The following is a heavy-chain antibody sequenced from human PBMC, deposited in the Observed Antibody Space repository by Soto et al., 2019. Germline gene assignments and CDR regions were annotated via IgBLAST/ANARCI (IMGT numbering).Heavy chain of an antibody. D-gene: IGHD3-10*02. CDR3: ASYRSPGAMFYQKRARNYYFDY. V-gene: IGHV3-48*02. J-gene: IGHJ4*02. CDR2: ISSSRTTI. Sequence: EVQLVESGGGLVQPGGSLRLSCAASGFTFSSYSMNWVRQAPGKGIEWVSYISSSRTTIYYTDSVKGRFTISRDNAKNSLYLPTNSLKHEYTAVYYCASYRSPGAMFYQKRARNYYFDYWGQGTLVTVSS. CDR1: GFTFSSYS.